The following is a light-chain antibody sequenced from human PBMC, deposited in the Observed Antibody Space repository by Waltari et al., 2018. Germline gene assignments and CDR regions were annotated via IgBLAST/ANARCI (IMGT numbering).Light chain of an antibody. Sequence: SALTQPASVSGSPGQSITISCTGTSSDIGTYNYAFWYQQHPGKAPNLMIYDVNKRPSGVSYRCSGSKSGNTASLTISGLQAEDESDYYCSSYSRITTSVVFGGGTKLTVL. CDR2: DVN. CDR3: SSYSRITTSVV. CDR1: SSDIGTYNY. J-gene: IGLJ3*02. V-gene: IGLV2-14*01.